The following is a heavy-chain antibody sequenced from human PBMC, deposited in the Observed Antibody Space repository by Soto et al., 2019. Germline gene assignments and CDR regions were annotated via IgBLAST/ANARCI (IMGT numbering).Heavy chain of an antibody. D-gene: IGHD3-3*01. V-gene: IGHV4-39*01. J-gene: IGHJ4*02. CDR2: IYFRGNT. CDR3: GRLEGPATISYYFDF. CDR1: GDSINSDKYY. Sequence: QLQLQESGPGLVKPSETLSLTCSVSGDSINSDKYYWGWIRQPPGKALEWIGSIYFRGNTYYTPSLTPRITIPRNRSKSRFPLKLNSVTATASAVYLCGRLEGPATISYYFDFWAQGALVTVSS.